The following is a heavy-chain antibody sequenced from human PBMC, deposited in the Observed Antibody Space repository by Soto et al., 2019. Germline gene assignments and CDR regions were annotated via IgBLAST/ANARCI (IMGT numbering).Heavy chain of an antibody. CDR2: TYYRSKWYN. CDR3: AREPPRLYCSGGSCYGWFDP. CDR1: GDSVSSNSAA. Sequence: SQTLSLTCAISGDSVSSNSAAWNWLRQSPSRGLEWLGRTYYRSKWYNDYAVSVKSRITINPDTSKNQFSLQLNSVTPEDTAVYYCAREPPRLYCSGGSCYGWFDPWGQGTLVTVSS. J-gene: IGHJ5*02. V-gene: IGHV6-1*01. D-gene: IGHD2-15*01.